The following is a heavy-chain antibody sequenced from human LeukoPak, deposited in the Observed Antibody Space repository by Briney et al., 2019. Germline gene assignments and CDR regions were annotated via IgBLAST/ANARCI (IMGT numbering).Heavy chain of an antibody. D-gene: IGHD1-14*01. J-gene: IGHJ4*02. V-gene: IGHV3-74*01. CDR3: ARDNNANY. CDR1: GFTFSIYW. Sequence: PGGSLRLSCEASGFTFSIYWMHWVRQAPGKGLVWVSRINPDGSSTNYADSVKGRFTISRDNAKNTLYLQMNSLRAEDTAVYYCARDNNANYWGQGTLVTVSS. CDR2: INPDGSST.